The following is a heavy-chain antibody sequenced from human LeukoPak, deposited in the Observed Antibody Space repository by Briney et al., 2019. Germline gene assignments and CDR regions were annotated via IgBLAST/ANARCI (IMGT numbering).Heavy chain of an antibody. CDR3: ARDYSSSWYVAFDI. CDR1: GDSVSSNSAA. J-gene: IGHJ3*02. V-gene: IGHV6-1*01. CDR2: TYYRSKWYN. Sequence: SQTLSLTCAIYGDSVSSNSAAWNWIRQSPSRGLECLGRTYYRSKWYNDYAVSVKSRITINPDTSKNQFSLQLNSVTPEDTAVYYCARDYSSSWYVAFDIWGQGTMVTVSS. D-gene: IGHD6-13*01.